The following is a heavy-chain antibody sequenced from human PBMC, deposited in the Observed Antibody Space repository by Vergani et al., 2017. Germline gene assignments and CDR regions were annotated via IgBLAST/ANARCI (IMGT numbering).Heavy chain of an antibody. J-gene: IGHJ4*02. D-gene: IGHD3-3*02. CDR2: ISWNSGSI. V-gene: IGHV3-9*01. Sequence: EVQLVESGGGLVQPGRSLRLSCAASGFTFDDYAMHWVRQAPGKGLEWVSGISWNSGSIGYADSVKGRFTISRDNAKNSLYLQMNSLRAEDTALYYCAKEQQVSMAFDYWGQGTLVTVSS. CDR1: GFTFDDYA. CDR3: AKEQQVSMAFDY.